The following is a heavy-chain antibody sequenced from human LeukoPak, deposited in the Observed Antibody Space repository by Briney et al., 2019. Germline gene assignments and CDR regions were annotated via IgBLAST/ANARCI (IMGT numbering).Heavy chain of an antibody. CDR2: INHSGST. V-gene: IGHV4-34*01. D-gene: IGHD4-17*01. CDR3: ASSKTVTDY. J-gene: IGHJ4*02. CDR1: GGTFSGYY. Sequence: SETLSLTCAVYGGTFSGYYWSWIRQPPGKGLEWIGEINHSGSTNYNPPLKSRATISVDTSKNQFSLKLSSVTAADTAVYYCASSKTVTDYWGQGTLVTVSS.